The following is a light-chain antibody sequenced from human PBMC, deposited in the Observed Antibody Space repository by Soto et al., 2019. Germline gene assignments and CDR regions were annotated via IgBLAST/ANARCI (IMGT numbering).Light chain of an antibody. CDR3: QHDNTWART. CDR2: GAS. V-gene: IGKV3-15*01. J-gene: IGKJ1*01. CDR1: QSVSSN. Sequence: EIVMTQSPATLSVSPGERATLSCRASQSVSSNLAWYQQKPGQAPRLLMYGASTRATGIPARFSGSGSGTEITLTISSLQSADFAVYCWQHDNTWARTCGQGTKVDIK.